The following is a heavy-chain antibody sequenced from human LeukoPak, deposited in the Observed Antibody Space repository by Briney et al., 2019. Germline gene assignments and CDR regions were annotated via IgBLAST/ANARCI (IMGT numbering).Heavy chain of an antibody. CDR1: GGSISSGDYY. CDR2: IYYSGST. CDR3: ARVAVVAARPGSLDY. Sequence: SETLSLTCIVSGGSISSGDYYWNWIRQPPGKGLEWIGYIYYSGSTYYNPSLKSRLTISVDTSKNQFSLRLSSVTAADTAVYYCARVAVVAARPGSLDYWGQGTLVTVSS. V-gene: IGHV4-30-4*08. D-gene: IGHD6-6*01. J-gene: IGHJ4*02.